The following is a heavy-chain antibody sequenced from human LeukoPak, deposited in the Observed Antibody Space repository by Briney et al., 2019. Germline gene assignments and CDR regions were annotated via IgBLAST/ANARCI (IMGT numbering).Heavy chain of an antibody. J-gene: IGHJ4*02. CDR2: IYPSDFNT. CDR3: ARRLPSLSISDY. CDR1: GYSFTSYW. D-gene: IGHD3-16*01. V-gene: IGHV5-51*01. Sequence: GESLNTSCKGSGYSFTSYWIGGVRQMPGKGLEWRGIIYPSDFNTRNRPSLRGEVTISANNSISTAYLQWSSREASATPMYYCARRLPSLSISDYWGQGTLATVSS.